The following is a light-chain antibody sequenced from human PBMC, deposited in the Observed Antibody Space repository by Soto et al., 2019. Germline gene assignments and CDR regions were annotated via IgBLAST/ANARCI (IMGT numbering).Light chain of an antibody. J-gene: IGKJ1*01. Sequence: DIHMTRTPSTLAGSVGDRGTISCPASQTISSWLAWYQQKPGKAPKLLIYKASTLKSGVPSRFSGSGSGTEFTLTISSLQPDDLATYYCQHYNSYSEAFGQGTKVDIK. CDR3: QHYNSYSEA. CDR2: KAS. CDR1: QTISSW. V-gene: IGKV1-5*03.